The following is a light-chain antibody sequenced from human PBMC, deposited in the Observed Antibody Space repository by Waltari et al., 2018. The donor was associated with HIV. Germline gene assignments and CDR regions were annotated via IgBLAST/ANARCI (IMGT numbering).Light chain of an antibody. J-gene: IGKJ3*01. V-gene: IGKV1-9*01. CDR2: SAS. CDR3: QQRNTYPRT. Sequence: DILVTQSPSFLSASLGDRVTISCRASQGMRNYLAWYQQRPGRSPKLLIVSASNLQEAVPSRFSAGGSGTQFTLTINSLQPEEFATYYCQQRNTYPRTFGPGT. CDR1: QGMRNY.